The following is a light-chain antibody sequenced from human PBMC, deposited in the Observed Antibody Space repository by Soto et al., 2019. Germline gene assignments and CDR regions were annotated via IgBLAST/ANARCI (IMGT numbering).Light chain of an antibody. J-gene: IGLJ2*01. Sequence: QSVLTQPPSASGTPGLRVTISCSGSNSNIGSNTVNWYHQLPGTAPKLLIYSNNQRPSGVPDRFSGSKSGTSASLVISGRQSDDEADYYCAAWDDSLSGVVFGGGTKLTVL. CDR3: AAWDDSLSGVV. CDR2: SNN. V-gene: IGLV1-44*01. CDR1: NSNIGSNT.